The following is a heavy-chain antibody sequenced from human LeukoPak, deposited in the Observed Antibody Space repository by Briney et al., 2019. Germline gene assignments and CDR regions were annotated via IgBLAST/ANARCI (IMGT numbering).Heavy chain of an antibody. CDR3: ARDLDPPPYYYDSSGYYRNHAFDI. CDR2: ISSSSSYI. J-gene: IGHJ3*02. D-gene: IGHD3-22*01. Sequence: GGSLRLSCAASGFTFSSYSMNWVRQAPGKGLEWVSPISSSSSYIYYADSVKGRFTISRDNAKNSLYLQMNSLRAEDTAVYYCARDLDPPPYYYDSSGYYRNHAFDIWGQGTMVTVSS. CDR1: GFTFSSYS. V-gene: IGHV3-21*01.